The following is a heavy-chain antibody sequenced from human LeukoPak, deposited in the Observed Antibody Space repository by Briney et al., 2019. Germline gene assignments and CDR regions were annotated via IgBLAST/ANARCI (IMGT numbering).Heavy chain of an antibody. CDR3: ARVRGSYSAFDI. CDR2: ISYDGSNK. Sequence: GGSLRLSWAAAGFTSRSYAMHGVRQAPGKGLGWVAVISYDGSNKYYADSVKGRFTISRDNSKNTLYLQMNSLRAEDTAVYYCARVRGSYSAFDIWGQGTMVTVSS. D-gene: IGHD1-26*01. V-gene: IGHV3-30-3*01. J-gene: IGHJ3*02. CDR1: GFTSRSYA.